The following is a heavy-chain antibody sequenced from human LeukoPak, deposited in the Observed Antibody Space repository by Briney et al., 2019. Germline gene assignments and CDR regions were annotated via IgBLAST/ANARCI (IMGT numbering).Heavy chain of an antibody. CDR2: FDPEDGET. Sequence: ASVKVSCKVSGYTLTELSMHWVRQAPGKGLEWMGGFDPEDGETIYAQKFQGRVTMTEDTSTDTAYMELSSLRSEDTAVYYCATLPPAAILGIYYYYYGMDVWGQGTTVTVSS. J-gene: IGHJ6*02. CDR3: ATLPPAAILGIYYYYYGMDV. D-gene: IGHD2-2*01. CDR1: GYTLTELS. V-gene: IGHV1-24*01.